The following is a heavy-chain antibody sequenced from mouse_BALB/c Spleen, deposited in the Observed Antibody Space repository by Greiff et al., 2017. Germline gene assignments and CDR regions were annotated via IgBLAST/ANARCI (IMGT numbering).Heavy chain of an antibody. V-gene: IGHV3-2*02. CDR2: ISYSGST. CDR1: GYSITSDYA. Sequence: EVKLMESGPGLVKPSQSLSLTCTVTGYSITSDYAWNWIRQFPGNKLEWMGYISYSGSTSYNPSLKSRISITRDTSKNQFFLQLNSVTTEDTATYYCARGGVVARAMDYWGQGTSVTVSS. D-gene: IGHD1-1*01. J-gene: IGHJ4*01. CDR3: ARGGVVARAMDY.